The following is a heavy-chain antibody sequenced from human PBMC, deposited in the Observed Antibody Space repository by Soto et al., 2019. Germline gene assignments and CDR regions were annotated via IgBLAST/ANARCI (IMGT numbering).Heavy chain of an antibody. D-gene: IGHD3-22*01. CDR1: GYGNNLYV. V-gene: IGHV1-18*04. J-gene: IGHJ5*02. Sequence: SLNGYCNSAGYGNNLYVSSWGLQTQEKMLDRMGWISAYNGNTNYAQKLQGRVTMTTDTSTSTAYMELRSLRSDDTAVYYCARDGSIYYYDSSGYVPYWFDPWGQGTLVT. CDR2: ISAYNGNT. CDR3: ARDGSIYYYDSSGYVPYWFDP.